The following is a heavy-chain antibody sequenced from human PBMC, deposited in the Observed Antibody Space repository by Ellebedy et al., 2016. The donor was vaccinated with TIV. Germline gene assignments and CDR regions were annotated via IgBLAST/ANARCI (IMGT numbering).Heavy chain of an antibody. CDR3: ARDQRGSGWYPAAGDY. Sequence: GESLKIPCAAPGFTFSSYAMSWVRQAPGQGLEWVAVISYDGSNKYYADSVKGRFTISRDNSKNTLYLQMNSLRAEDTAVYYCARDQRGSGWYPAAGDYWGQGTLVTVAS. CDR2: ISYDGSNK. J-gene: IGHJ4*02. V-gene: IGHV3-30*03. CDR1: GFTFSSYA. D-gene: IGHD6-19*01.